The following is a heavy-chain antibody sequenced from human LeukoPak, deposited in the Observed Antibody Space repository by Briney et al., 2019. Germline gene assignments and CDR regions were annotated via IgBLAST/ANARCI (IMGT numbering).Heavy chain of an antibody. V-gene: IGHV1-18*04. Sequence: GASVKVSCKASGYTFTSYGTRWVRQATGQGLEWMGWISAYNGNTNYAQKLQGRVTMTTDTSTSTAYMELRSLRSDDTAVYYCARVTCSSGGSCYFMVYWGQGTLVTVSS. CDR1: GYTFTSYG. CDR3: ARVTCSSGGSCYFMVY. J-gene: IGHJ4*02. D-gene: IGHD2-15*01. CDR2: ISAYNGNT.